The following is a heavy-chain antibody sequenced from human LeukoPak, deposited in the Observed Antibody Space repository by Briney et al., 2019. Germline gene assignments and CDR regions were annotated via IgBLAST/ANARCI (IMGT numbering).Heavy chain of an antibody. D-gene: IGHD3-10*01. CDR1: GYTFTGYY. CDR2: INLNSVGT. J-gene: IGHJ4*02. V-gene: IGHV1-2*02. CDR3: ARGCVSGGLGSYYVWYFDY. Sequence: ASVTVSCKASGYTFTGYYMHWVRQAPGQGLEWMGWINLNSVGTNYAQTFPGRVIMTRNTAISTAYMELSSLRSEDTAVYYCARGCVSGGLGSYYVWYFDYWGQRALGTVSS.